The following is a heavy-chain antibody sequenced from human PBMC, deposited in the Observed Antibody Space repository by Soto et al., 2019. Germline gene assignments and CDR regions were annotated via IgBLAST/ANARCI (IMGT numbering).Heavy chain of an antibody. D-gene: IGHD3-3*01. CDR3: ASSPSSPYDLTWFDP. CDR2: IIPIFGTA. V-gene: IGHV1-69*01. CDR1: GGTFSSYA. Sequence: QVQLVQSGAEVKKPGSSVKVSCKASGGTFSSYAISWVRQAPGQGLEWMGGIIPIFGTANYAQKFQGRVTITADESTSTAYMEMSSLRSEDTAVYYCASSPSSPYDLTWFDPWGQGTLVTVSS. J-gene: IGHJ5*02.